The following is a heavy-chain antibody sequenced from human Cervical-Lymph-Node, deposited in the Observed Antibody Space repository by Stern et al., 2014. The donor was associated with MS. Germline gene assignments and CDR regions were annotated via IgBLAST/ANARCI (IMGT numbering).Heavy chain of an antibody. CDR2: INPNSGDT. D-gene: IGHD6-19*01. Sequence: VQLVESGAEVKKPGASVKVSCKASGYTFTGYHMHWVRQAPGQGLEWLGRINPNSGDTTYQGSVTITRDTSISTAYMELSRLTSDATAVYYCARGWLADWGQGALVTVSS. CDR1: GYTFTGYH. CDR3: ARGWLAD. V-gene: IGHV1-2*06. J-gene: IGHJ4*02.